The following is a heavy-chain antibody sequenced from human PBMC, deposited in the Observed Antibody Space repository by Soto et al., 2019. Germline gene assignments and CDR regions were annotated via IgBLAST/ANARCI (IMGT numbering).Heavy chain of an antibody. V-gene: IGHV4-4*02. CDR2: IYHSGST. J-gene: IGHJ5*02. D-gene: IGHD3-3*01. CDR1: SGSISSINW. CDR3: ARDQGFLEPINWFDP. Sequence: PXXTLSLPFAVSSGSISSINWWSWVRQPPGKGLEGIGEIYHSGSTNYNPSRKSRVTISVDKSKNQFSLKLSSVTAADTAVYYCARDQGFLEPINWFDPWGQGTLVTVSS.